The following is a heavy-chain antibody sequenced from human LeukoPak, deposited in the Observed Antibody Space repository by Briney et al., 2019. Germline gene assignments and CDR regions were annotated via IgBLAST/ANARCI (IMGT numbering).Heavy chain of an antibody. CDR3: ARLGGVDIAAAGTIDY. D-gene: IGHD6-13*01. CDR2: IYYSGST. CDR1: DGSVCSSNYH. J-gene: IGHJ4*02. Sequence: SETLSLTCSVSDGSVCSSNYHWGWIRQPPGEGLEWIGSIYYSGSTYYNPSLKSRVTISVDTSKNQFSLKLSSVTAADTAVYYCARLGGVDIAAAGTIDYWGQGTLVTVSS. V-gene: IGHV4-39*01.